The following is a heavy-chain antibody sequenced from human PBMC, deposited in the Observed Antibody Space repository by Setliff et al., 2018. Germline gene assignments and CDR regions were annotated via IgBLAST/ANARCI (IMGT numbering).Heavy chain of an antibody. CDR2: IYYSGST. J-gene: IGHJ4*02. Sequence: KTSETLSLTCTVSGGSVSSGSYYWSWIRQPPGKGLEWIGYIYYSGSTYYNPSLKSRVTISVDTSKNQFSLRLSSVTAADTAVYYCARVLSSGWEGDYWGQGTLVTVSS. CDR3: ARVLSSGWEGDY. CDR1: GGSVSSGSYY. D-gene: IGHD6-19*01. V-gene: IGHV4-61*01.